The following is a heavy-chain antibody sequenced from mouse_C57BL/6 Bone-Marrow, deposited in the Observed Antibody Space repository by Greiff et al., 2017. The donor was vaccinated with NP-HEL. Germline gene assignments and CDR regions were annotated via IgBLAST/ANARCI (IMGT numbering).Heavy chain of an antibody. D-gene: IGHD2-4*01. CDR2: ISNLAYSI. CDR1: GFTFSDYG. V-gene: IGHV5-15*01. CDR3: ARYDYDVGDYAMDD. J-gene: IGHJ4*01. Sequence: EVQGVESGGGLVQPGGSLKLSCAASGFTFSDYGMAWVRQAPRKGPEWVAFISNLAYSIYYADTVTGRFTISRENAKNTLYLEMSSLRSEDTAMYYCARYDYDVGDYAMDDWGQGTSVTVSS.